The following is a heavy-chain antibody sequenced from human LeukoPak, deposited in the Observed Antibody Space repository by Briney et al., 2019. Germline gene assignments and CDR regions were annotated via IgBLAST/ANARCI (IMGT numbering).Heavy chain of an antibody. CDR3: ARDQNYYDSSGYKGDWFDP. V-gene: IGHV3-48*04. J-gene: IGHJ5*02. D-gene: IGHD3-22*01. CDR2: ISSSSSTI. CDR1: GFTFSSYS. Sequence: GGSPRLSCAASGFTFSSYSMNWVRQAPGKGLEWVSYISSSSSTIYYADSVKGRFTISRDNAKNSPYLQMNSLRAEDTAVYYCARDQNYYDSSGYKGDWFDPWGQGTLVTVSS.